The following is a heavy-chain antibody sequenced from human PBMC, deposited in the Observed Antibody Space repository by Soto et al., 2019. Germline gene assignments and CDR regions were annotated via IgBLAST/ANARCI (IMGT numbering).Heavy chain of an antibody. D-gene: IGHD3-16*01. Sequence: GGSLRLSCAASGFTFSSYSMNWVRQAPGKGLEWVSYISSSSSTIYYADSVKGRFTISRDNAKNSLYLQMNSLRAEDTAVYYCARETTLWGVPGPIDYWGQGTLVTVSS. J-gene: IGHJ4*02. CDR1: GFTFSSYS. CDR2: ISSSSSTI. V-gene: IGHV3-48*01. CDR3: ARETTLWGVPGPIDY.